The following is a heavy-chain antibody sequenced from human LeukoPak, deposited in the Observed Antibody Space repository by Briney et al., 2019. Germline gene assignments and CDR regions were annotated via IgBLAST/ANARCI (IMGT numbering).Heavy chain of an antibody. Sequence: GASVKVSCKVSGYTLTELSIHWVRQAAGKGLGGMGGFDPEDCETIYAQKFQGRVTMTEDTSTDTAYMELSSLRSEDTAVYYCVTLGWFGEAYGMDVWGQGTTVTVSS. CDR1: GYTLTELS. D-gene: IGHD3-10*01. J-gene: IGHJ6*02. CDR3: VTLGWFGEAYGMDV. CDR2: FDPEDCET. V-gene: IGHV1-24*01.